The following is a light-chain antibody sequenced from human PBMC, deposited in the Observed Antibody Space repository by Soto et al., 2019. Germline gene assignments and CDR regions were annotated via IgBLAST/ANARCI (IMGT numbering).Light chain of an antibody. V-gene: IGKV3-15*01. CDR3: LQYNNWPPHT. CDR2: GAS. CDR1: QSFGSN. J-gene: IGKJ2*01. Sequence: ETVMTQSRATLSVSPGEGATLSCRASQSFGSNLAWYQQRPGQAPRILIYGASTRATGIPARLSGSGSGTELNLTISGMLSADFAVYYCLQYNNWPPHTLGQGTKLAIK.